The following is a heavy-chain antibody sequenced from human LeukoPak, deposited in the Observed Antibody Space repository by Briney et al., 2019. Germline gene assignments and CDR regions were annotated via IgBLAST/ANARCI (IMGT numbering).Heavy chain of an antibody. J-gene: IGHJ4*02. CDR2: INPNSGGT. CDR1: GYTFTGYY. D-gene: IGHD4/OR15-4a*01. Sequence: ASVKVSCKASGYTFTGYYIHWVRQAPGQGLEWMGRINPNSGGTNFAQRFQGRVTITRDTSITTSYMELTSLRSDDTAVYYCATTFDYGDFYWGQRTLVTVSS. V-gene: IGHV1-2*06. CDR3: ATTFDYGDFY.